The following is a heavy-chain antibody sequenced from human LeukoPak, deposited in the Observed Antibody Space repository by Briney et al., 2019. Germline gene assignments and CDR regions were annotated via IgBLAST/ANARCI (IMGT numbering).Heavy chain of an antibody. CDR3: AREHGSSWVDY. D-gene: IGHD6-13*01. Sequence: PSETLSLTCTVSGGSINSYYWSWIRQPPGKRLEWIGYIYYSESTNYNPSLKSRVTISVDTSKNQFSLKLSSVTAADTAVYYCAREHGSSWVDYWGQGILVSVSS. CDR2: IYYSEST. CDR1: GGSINSYY. J-gene: IGHJ4*02. V-gene: IGHV4-59*01.